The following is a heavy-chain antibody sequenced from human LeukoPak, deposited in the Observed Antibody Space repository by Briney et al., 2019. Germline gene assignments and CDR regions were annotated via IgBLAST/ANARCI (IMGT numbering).Heavy chain of an antibody. J-gene: IGHJ4*02. CDR1: RGTFSSYV. D-gene: IGHD3-10*01. V-gene: IGHV1-18*01. CDR3: ARLKGTLDY. CDR2: ISAYNGNT. Sequence: ASVKVSCKASRGTFSSYVINWVRQAPGQGLEWMGWISAYNGNTNYAQKLQGRVTMTTDTSTSTAYMELRSLRSDDTAVYYCARLKGTLDYWGQGTLVTVSS.